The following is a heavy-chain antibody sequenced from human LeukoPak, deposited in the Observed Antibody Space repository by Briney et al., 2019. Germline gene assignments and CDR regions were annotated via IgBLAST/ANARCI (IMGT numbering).Heavy chain of an antibody. Sequence: SETLSLTCPLSNGSITTTRSYWAWIRQSPGQRLEWIGSVSYFGNAYYRPSLLSRATISIDPSKKRTSLNLTSVTARDTAIYYCATHMEGYYFDVWGKGTMVTVSS. V-gene: IGHV4-39*01. CDR1: NGSITTTRSY. CDR3: ATHMEGYYFDV. D-gene: IGHD3-3*01. J-gene: IGHJ4*01. CDR2: VSYFGNA.